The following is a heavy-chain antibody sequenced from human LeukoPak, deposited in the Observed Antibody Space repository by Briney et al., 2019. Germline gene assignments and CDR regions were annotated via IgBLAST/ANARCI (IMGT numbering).Heavy chain of an antibody. V-gene: IGHV4-34*01. Sequence: SETLSLTCAVYGGSFSGYYWSWIRQPPGKGLEWIGEINHSGSTNYNPSLKSRVTISVDTSKNQFSLKLSSVTAADTAVYYCARGHYDFWSGYQTGWFDPWGQGTLVTVSS. D-gene: IGHD3-3*01. CDR3: ARGHYDFWSGYQTGWFDP. CDR2: INHSGST. J-gene: IGHJ5*02. CDR1: GGSFSGYY.